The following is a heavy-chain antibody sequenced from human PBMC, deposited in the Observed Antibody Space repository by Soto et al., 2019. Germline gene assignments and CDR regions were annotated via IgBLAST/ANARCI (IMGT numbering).Heavy chain of an antibody. Sequence: PSETLSLTSTVSGGSVSSGSYYWSWIRQPPGKGLEWIGYIYYSGSTNYNPSLKSRVTISVDTSKNQFSLKLSSVTAADTAVYYCAIMTTVTDAVWFDPWGQGTLVTVSS. CDR1: GGSVSSGSYY. CDR3: AIMTTVTDAVWFDP. CDR2: IYYSGST. J-gene: IGHJ5*02. D-gene: IGHD4-4*01. V-gene: IGHV4-61*01.